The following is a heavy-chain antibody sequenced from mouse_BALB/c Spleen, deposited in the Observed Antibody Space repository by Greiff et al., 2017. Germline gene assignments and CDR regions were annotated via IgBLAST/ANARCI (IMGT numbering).Heavy chain of an antibody. D-gene: IGHD2-3*01. CDR3: AREGDGYYEYFDV. Sequence: EVMLVESGGGLVKPGGSLKLSCAASGFTFSDYYMYWVRQTPEKRLEWVATISDGGSYTYYPDSVKGRFTISRDNAKNNLYLQMSSLKSEDTAMYYCAREGDGYYEYFDVWGAGTTVTVSS. J-gene: IGHJ1*01. CDR2: ISDGGSYT. CDR1: GFTFSDYY. V-gene: IGHV5-4*02.